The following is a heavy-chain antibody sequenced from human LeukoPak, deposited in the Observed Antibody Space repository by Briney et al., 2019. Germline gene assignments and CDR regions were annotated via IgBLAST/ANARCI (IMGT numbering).Heavy chain of an antibody. CDR3: AKGRTGYIPDS. CDR1: GFTFSSYT. D-gene: IGHD6-13*01. V-gene: IGHV3-23*01. J-gene: IGHJ4*02. Sequence: PGGSLRLSCAASGFTFSSYTMTWVRQARGKGLEWVSVISGNGGTTYYADSVKGRFTISRDNSKSTLYLQMNSLRVEDTAVYYCAKGRTGYIPDSWGQGTLVTVSS. CDR2: ISGNGGTT.